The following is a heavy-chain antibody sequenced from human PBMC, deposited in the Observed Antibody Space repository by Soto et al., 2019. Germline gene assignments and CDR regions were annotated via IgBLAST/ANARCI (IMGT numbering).Heavy chain of an antibody. CDR3: ARGWGFGFDT. Sequence: QLQLQQLGAGLLKPSETLSLACAVYGGSFSGPNWSWIRQPTGKGLDLIGEINHSGSTNYNPSLKSRVTISIDMSTNAYTLKVSSVTAADTAVYYFARGWGFGFDTWGKGLLVTVAS. CDR2: INHSGST. J-gene: IGHJ5*02. CDR1: GGSFSGPN. V-gene: IGHV4-34*01. D-gene: IGHD3-10*01.